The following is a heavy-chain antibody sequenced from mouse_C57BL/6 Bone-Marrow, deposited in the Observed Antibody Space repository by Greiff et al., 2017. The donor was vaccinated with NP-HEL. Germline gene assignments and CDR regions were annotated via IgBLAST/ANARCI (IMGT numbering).Heavy chain of an antibody. CDR2: IYPGDGDT. CDR1: GYDFSNYW. CDR3: ARGAY. V-gene: IGHV1-80*01. J-gene: IGHJ3*01. Sequence: VQLQQSGAELVKPGASVKISCKASGYDFSNYWMNWVKQRPGKGLEWIGQIYPGDGDTNYNGQFKDKATLTADKSSSTAYVQLSRLTSGDTAVYFCARGAYWGQGTLVTVSA.